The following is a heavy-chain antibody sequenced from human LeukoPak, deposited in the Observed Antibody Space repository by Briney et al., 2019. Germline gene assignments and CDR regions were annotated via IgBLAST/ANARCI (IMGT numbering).Heavy chain of an antibody. V-gene: IGHV3-33*01. Sequence: EPGGSLRLSCAASGFTFSSYGMHWVRQAPGKGLEWVAVIWYDGSNKYYADSVKGRFTISRDNSKNTLYLQMNSLRAEDTAVYYCARDQNPYGDYEVGYYYGMDVWGQGTTVTVSS. D-gene: IGHD4-17*01. CDR3: ARDQNPYGDYEVGYYYGMDV. CDR1: GFTFSSYG. J-gene: IGHJ6*02. CDR2: IWYDGSNK.